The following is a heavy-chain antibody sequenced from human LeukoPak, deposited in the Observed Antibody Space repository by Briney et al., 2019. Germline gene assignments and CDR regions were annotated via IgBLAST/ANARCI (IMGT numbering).Heavy chain of an antibody. V-gene: IGHV4-59*01. J-gene: IGHJ3*02. D-gene: IGHD6-6*01. CDR3: ARRPVEYSSSDHAFDI. CDR1: GASINKYY. CDR2: NSGST. Sequence: PSETLSLTCTAPGASINKYYWSWIRQPPGKGLEWIGDNSGSTDHNPSLKSRVTISVDTSKRQFSLKLTSMTSADTAVYYCARRPVEYSSSDHAFDIWGQGTMVTVPS.